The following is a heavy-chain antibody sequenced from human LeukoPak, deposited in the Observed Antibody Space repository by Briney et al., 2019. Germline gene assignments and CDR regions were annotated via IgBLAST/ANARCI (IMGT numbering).Heavy chain of an antibody. Sequence: PGGSLRLSCAASGFTFDDYAMPWVRQAPGKGLEWVSGISWNSGSIGYADSVKGRFTISRDNAKNSLYLQMNSLRAEDTAVYYCARLDPYYDSSGYYTTAIDCWGQGTLVTVSS. J-gene: IGHJ4*02. V-gene: IGHV3-9*01. CDR2: ISWNSGSI. D-gene: IGHD3-22*01. CDR3: ARLDPYYDSSGYYTTAIDC. CDR1: GFTFDDYA.